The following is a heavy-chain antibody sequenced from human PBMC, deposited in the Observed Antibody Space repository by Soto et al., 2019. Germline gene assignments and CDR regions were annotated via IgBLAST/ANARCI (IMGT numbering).Heavy chain of an antibody. V-gene: IGHV3-23*01. CDR2: IRAIGGST. J-gene: IGHJ5*02. Sequence: GGSLRLSCAASGFTFRTYDMTWVRQRPGKGLEWVSSIRAIGGSTDYADSVKGRFTVSRDNSKNTLYLEMISLGAEDTAIYYCAKRDCSSFTCNFEPPPLAHCGQGTLVPGSS. CDR1: GFTFRTYD. CDR3: AKRDCSSFTCNFEPPPLAH. D-gene: IGHD2-2*01.